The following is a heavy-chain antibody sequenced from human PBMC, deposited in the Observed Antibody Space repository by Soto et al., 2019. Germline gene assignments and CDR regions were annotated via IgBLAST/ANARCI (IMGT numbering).Heavy chain of an antibody. V-gene: IGHV4-39*01. D-gene: IGHD3-22*01. Sequence: ETPHLTCSVSGASIRSHIYYLALFRQPLGKGLGWIATVHHSGSTHYTPSLKNRVTISAYTSNNQFSLRLNSVTAADTAVYYCARQHYYDSSGYDPWNWGQGTLVTVS. CDR2: VHHSGST. CDR3: ARQHYYDSSGYDPWN. J-gene: IGHJ4*02. CDR1: GASIRSHIYY.